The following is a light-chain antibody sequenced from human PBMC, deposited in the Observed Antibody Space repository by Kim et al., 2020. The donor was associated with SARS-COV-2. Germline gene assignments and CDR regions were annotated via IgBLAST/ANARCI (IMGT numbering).Light chain of an antibody. Sequence: DIVMTQSPDSLAVSLGERATINCKSSQSVLYSSNNKNYLAWHQQKPGQPPKLLIYWASTRESGVPDRFSSSGSGTDFTLTISSLQAEDVAVYYCQQYYSTPWTFGQGTKVDI. CDR3: QQYYSTPWT. CDR1: QSVLYSSNNKNY. CDR2: WAS. V-gene: IGKV4-1*01. J-gene: IGKJ1*01.